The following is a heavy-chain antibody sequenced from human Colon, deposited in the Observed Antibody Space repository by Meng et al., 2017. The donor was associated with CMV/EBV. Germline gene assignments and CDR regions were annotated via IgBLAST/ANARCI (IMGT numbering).Heavy chain of an antibody. D-gene: IGHD3-10*01. J-gene: IGHJ4*02. CDR1: GFTFSDYG. V-gene: IGHV3-30*02. CDR3: VKDQCRG. Sequence: QVQLVEVGGGVVQPGGSLRLSCAASGFTFSDYGMHWLRQAPGKGLEWVAFVLYDGSRKYYGDSVKGRFSISRDNSKNTLYLQMNSLRADDTAVYYCVKDQCRGWGQGTLVTVSS. CDR2: VLYDGSRK.